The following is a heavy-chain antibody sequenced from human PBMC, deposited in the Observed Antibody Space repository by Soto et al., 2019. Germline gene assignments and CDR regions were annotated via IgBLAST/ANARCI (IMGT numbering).Heavy chain of an antibody. J-gene: IGHJ6*02. Sequence: SVKVSCKASGGTFSSYTISWVRQAPGQGLEWMGRIIPILGIANYAQKLQGRVTITADKSTSTAYMEMSSLRTEDTAVFYFARARTGTTPSYYYYGMDVWGQGTTVTVSS. D-gene: IGHD1-1*01. CDR1: GGTFSSYT. V-gene: IGHV1-69*02. CDR3: ARARTGTTPSYYYYGMDV. CDR2: IIPILGIA.